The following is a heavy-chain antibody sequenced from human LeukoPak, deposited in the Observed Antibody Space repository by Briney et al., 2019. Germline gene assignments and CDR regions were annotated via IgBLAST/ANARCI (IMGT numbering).Heavy chain of an antibody. CDR1: GFTFSDYY. CDR3: ATSNDAKIVPFDH. J-gene: IGHJ4*02. Sequence: GGSLRLSCAASGFTFSDYYMSWIRQAPGKGLEWVSYISSSGSTIYYADSVKGRFTISRDNAKNSLYLQMNSLRAEDTAVYYCATSNDAKIVPFDHWGQGSQVTVSS. D-gene: IGHD2-8*01. CDR2: ISSSGSTI. V-gene: IGHV3-11*01.